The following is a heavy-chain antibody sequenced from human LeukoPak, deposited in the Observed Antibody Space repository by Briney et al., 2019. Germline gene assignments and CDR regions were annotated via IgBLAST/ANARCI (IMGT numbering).Heavy chain of an antibody. V-gene: IGHV3-23*01. CDR3: AKRGVVIRVILVGFHKEAYYFDS. Sequence: GGSLRLSCAVSGITLSNYAMSWVRQAPGKGLEWVAGISGSGGGTNYADSVKGRFTISRDNPKNTLYLQMNTLSADDTAVYFCAKRGVVIRVILVGFHKEAYYFDSWGQGALVTVSS. CDR1: GITLSNYA. J-gene: IGHJ4*02. CDR2: ISGSGGGT. D-gene: IGHD3-10*01.